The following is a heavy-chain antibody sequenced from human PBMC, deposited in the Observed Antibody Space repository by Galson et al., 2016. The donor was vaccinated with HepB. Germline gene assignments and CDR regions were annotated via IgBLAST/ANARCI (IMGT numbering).Heavy chain of an antibody. CDR1: GLTLSDHY. J-gene: IGHJ3*02. Sequence: SLRLSCAVSGLTLSDHYIDWVRQAPGKGLEWVGRSRNKAKSYTTEYAASVKGRFTISRDDSKNSLYLQMNSLKTEDTAVYYCARVLLFFDAGAYTDAFDICGQGTMVTVSS. CDR3: ARVLLFFDAGAYTDAFDI. CDR2: SRNKAKSYTT. V-gene: IGHV3-72*01. D-gene: IGHD3-16*01.